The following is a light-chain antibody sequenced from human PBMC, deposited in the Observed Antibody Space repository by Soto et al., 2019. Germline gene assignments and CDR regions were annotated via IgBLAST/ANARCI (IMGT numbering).Light chain of an antibody. CDR1: QSVSSS. Sequence: DMVMTQSPATLSVSPGERATLSCRASQSVSSSLAWYQQKPGRSPRLLIYGASTRAIGIPARFSGSGSGTEFTLTISSLQSEDFAVYYCQQYGSSPLTFGQGTRLEIK. CDR2: GAS. V-gene: IGKV3-15*01. J-gene: IGKJ5*01. CDR3: QQYGSSPLT.